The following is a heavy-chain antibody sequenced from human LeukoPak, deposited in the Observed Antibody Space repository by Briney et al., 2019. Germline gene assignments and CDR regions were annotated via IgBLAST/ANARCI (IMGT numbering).Heavy chain of an antibody. CDR3: ARRGIAARTPTIRYFDY. D-gene: IGHD6-6*01. J-gene: IGHJ4*02. CDR1: GFTFSSYS. V-gene: IGHV3-21*01. Sequence: PGGSLRLSCAASGFTFSSYSMNWVRQAPGKGLEWVSSISSSSSYIYYADSVKGRFTISRDNAKNSLYLQMNSLRAEDTAVYYCARRGIAARTPTIRYFDYWGQGTLVTVSS. CDR2: ISSSSSYI.